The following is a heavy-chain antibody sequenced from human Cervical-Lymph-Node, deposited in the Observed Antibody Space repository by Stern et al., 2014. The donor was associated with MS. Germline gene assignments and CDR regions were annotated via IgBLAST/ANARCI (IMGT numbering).Heavy chain of an antibody. Sequence: EDQLVESGGGLVQPGGSLRLSCAASGFTFSDHYMDWVRQAPGKGLEWVGRTRKKANSYTTEYAASVKGRFTISRDDSKNSLYLQMNSLKTEDTAVYYCVRVNSLYYFDYWGQGTLVTVSS. D-gene: IGHD2/OR15-2a*01. V-gene: IGHV3-72*01. J-gene: IGHJ4*02. CDR3: VRVNSLYYFDY. CDR1: GFTFSDHY. CDR2: TRKKANSYTT.